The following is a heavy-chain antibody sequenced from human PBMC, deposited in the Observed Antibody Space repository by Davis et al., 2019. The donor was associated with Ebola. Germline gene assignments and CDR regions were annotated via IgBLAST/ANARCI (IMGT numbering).Heavy chain of an antibody. CDR2: IYYTGTS. CDR1: GASMNSVGYF. CDR3: ARLGIGYSSSWYYLDY. D-gene: IGHD6-13*01. Sequence: SETLSLTCTVSGASMNSVGYFWSWVRQHPGKGLQWMGYIYYTGTSFSNPSLESRLTMSVDTSKNHFSLTLTSVTAADTAVYYCARLGIGYSSSWYYLDYWGQGTLVTVSS. V-gene: IGHV4-31*03. J-gene: IGHJ4*02.